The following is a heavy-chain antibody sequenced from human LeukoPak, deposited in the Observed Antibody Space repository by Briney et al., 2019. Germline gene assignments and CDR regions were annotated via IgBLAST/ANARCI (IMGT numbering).Heavy chain of an antibody. J-gene: IGHJ4*02. CDR2: ISSDESIT. CDR3: ARVSLSSGCLSN. D-gene: IGHD6-19*01. V-gene: IGHV3-74*01. CDR1: GFTFSNYW. Sequence: GGSLRLSCAASGFTFSNYWMHWVRHAPGKGLVWVSRISSDESITSYADSVKGRFTISRDNAKNTLFLQMNGLRAEDTAVYYCARVSLSSGCLSNWGQGTLVTVSS.